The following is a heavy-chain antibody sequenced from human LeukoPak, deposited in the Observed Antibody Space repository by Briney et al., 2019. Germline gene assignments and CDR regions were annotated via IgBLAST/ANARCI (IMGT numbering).Heavy chain of an antibody. CDR2: ISPSSSYM. J-gene: IGHJ4*02. D-gene: IGHD2-15*01. CDR1: GSTFSDYT. CDR3: ARATWDS. Sequence: GGSLRLSCAASGSTFSDYTMNWVRQAPGKGLEWVSSISPSSSYMYYADSVKGRVTISRDNTKNSLYLQMNSLRAEDTAVYYCARATWDSWGQGALVTVSS. V-gene: IGHV3-21*01.